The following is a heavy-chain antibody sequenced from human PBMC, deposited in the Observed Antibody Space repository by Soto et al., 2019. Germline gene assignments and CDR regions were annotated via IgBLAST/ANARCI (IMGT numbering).Heavy chain of an antibody. D-gene: IGHD2-21*01. CDR1: GVTFSSFA. J-gene: IGHJ6*02. CDR3: ARDRVMRGQSYYYGMDV. CDR2: IIPTFATP. Sequence: QVLLVQSGAEVKKPGSSVKVACKTSGVTFSSFAISWVRLAPGQGLEWMGVIIPTFATPTYALKFQGRISITADESTRTAYMELSSLRSEDTAVYYCARDRVMRGQSYYYGMDVWGQGTTVTVSS. V-gene: IGHV1-69*12.